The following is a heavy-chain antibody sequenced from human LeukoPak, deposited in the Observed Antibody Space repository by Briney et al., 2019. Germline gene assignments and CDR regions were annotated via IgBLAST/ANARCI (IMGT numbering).Heavy chain of an antibody. J-gene: IGHJ4*02. D-gene: IGHD6-13*01. CDR2: INPNSGGT. V-gene: IGHV1-2*02. Sequence: VASVTVSCKASGYTFTGYYMHWVRQAPGQGLEWMGWINPNSGGTNYAQKFQGRVTMTRDTSISTAYMELSRLRSDDTAVYYCARAPAAGTGFDYWGQGTLVTVSS. CDR1: GYTFTGYY. CDR3: ARAPAAGTGFDY.